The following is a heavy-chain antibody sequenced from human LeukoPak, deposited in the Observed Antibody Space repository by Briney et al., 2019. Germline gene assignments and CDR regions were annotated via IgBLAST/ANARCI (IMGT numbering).Heavy chain of an antibody. V-gene: IGHV3-23*01. D-gene: IGHD2-15*01. CDR3: AKQLGYCSDGSCYFPY. J-gene: IGHJ4*02. CDR1: GFTFSSCA. Sequence: PGGSLRLSCAASGFTFSSCAMSWVRQAPGKELEWVSAISNNGGYTYYADSVQGRFTISRDNSKSTLCLQMNSLRAEDTAVYYCAKQLGYCSDGSCYFPYWGQGTLVTVSS. CDR2: ISNNGGYT.